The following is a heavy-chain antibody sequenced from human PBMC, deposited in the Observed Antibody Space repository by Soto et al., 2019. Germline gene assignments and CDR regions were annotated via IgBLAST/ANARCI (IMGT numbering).Heavy chain of an antibody. CDR1: GLGFSTSS. V-gene: IGHV3-23*01. CDR2: ISPSASDT. CDR3: AKGGYTFAYE. Sequence: EVQLLESGGDLVQPGGPRRLSLEASGLGFSTSSMPWAGQPPGKGLEWVSAISPSASDTLYADSVKGRFTISRDNSQNTLFLQMTSLRADDTAVYYCAKGGYTFAYEWGQGALVTVSS. J-gene: IGHJ4*02. D-gene: IGHD5-18*01.